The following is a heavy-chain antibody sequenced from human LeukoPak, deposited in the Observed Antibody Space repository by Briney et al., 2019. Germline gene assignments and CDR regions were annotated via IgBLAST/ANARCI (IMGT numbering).Heavy chain of an antibody. CDR3: ARVFWSGYYGIDY. CDR2: INHSGST. V-gene: IGHV4-34*01. CDR1: GGSFSGYY. D-gene: IGHD3-3*01. J-gene: IGHJ4*02. Sequence: SETLSLTCAVYGGSFSGYYWSWIRQPPGKGLEWIGEINHSGSTNYNPSLKSRVTISVDTSKNQFSLKLSSVTAADTAVYYCARVFWSGYYGIDYWGQGTLVTVSS.